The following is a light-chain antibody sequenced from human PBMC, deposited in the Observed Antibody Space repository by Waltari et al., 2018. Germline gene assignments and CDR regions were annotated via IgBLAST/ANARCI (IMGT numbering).Light chain of an antibody. J-gene: IGLJ2*01. CDR3: CSYAGSSVFKVL. V-gene: IGLV2-23*02. CDR2: EVN. Sequence: QSALTQPASVSGSPGQSITISCTGTSSDVGRYVLVSWYQQHPGKAPKLMIYEVNKRPAGVSDRFSGAKSCGTAFLTISGLQAEDEAHYYCCSYAGSSVFKVLFGGGTKLTVL. CDR1: SSDVGRYVL.